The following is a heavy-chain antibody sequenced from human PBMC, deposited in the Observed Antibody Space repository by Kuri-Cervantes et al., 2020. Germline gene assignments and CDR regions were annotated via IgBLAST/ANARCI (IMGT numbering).Heavy chain of an antibody. CDR3: AKDSDGSSGYIFDY. CDR1: GFTFSSYG. V-gene: IGHV3-30*18. D-gene: IGHD3-22*01. CDR2: ISYDGSNK. J-gene: IGHJ4*02. Sequence: GGSLRLSCAASGFTFSSYGMHWVRQAPGKGLEWVAVISYDGSNKYYADSVKGRFTISRDNSKNTLYLQMNSLRAEDTAVYYCAKDSDGSSGYIFDYWGQGTLVTVSS.